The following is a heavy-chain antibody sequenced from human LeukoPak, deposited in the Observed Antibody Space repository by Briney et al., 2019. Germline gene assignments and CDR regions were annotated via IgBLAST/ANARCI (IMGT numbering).Heavy chain of an antibody. CDR3: SKSTSGLRLDP. V-gene: IGHV3-23*01. D-gene: IGHD1-1*01. CDR2: ISGSVAGT. J-gene: IGHJ5*02. Sequence: PGGSLRLSCAASGFTFSSYAMSWVRQAPGKGLEWVSSISGSVAGTYYTDSVKGRFTISRDNSKNTLYLQMNSLRAEDTAVYYCSKSTSGLRLDPWGQGTLVTVSS. CDR1: GFTFSSYA.